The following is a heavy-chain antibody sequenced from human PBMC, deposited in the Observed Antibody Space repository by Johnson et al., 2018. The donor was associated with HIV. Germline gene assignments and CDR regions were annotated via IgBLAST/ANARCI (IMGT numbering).Heavy chain of an antibody. Sequence: QVLLVESGGGVVQPGGSLRLSCVASGFTFSSYGMHWVRQAPGKGLEWVAFIRYDGTNKYYADSVKGRFTVSRDNSKNTLYVEMNSLRVEDTAVYYCAKVGRLYAFDLWGQGTMVTVSS. J-gene: IGHJ3*01. CDR1: GFTFSSYG. V-gene: IGHV3-30*02. D-gene: IGHD2/OR15-2a*01. CDR3: AKVGRLYAFDL. CDR2: IRYDGTNK.